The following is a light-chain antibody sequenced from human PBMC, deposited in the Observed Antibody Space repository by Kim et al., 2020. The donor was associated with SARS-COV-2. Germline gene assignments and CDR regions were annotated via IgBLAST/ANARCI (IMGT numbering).Light chain of an antibody. Sequence: GQSITISCTGTSSDVGGYNYGSWYQQHPGKAPKLMIYDVSNRPSGVSNRFSGSKSGNTASLTISGLQAEDEADYYCSSYTRSSTLVFGTGTKVTVL. V-gene: IGLV2-14*03. J-gene: IGLJ1*01. CDR1: SSDVGGYNY. CDR3: SSYTRSSTLV. CDR2: DVS.